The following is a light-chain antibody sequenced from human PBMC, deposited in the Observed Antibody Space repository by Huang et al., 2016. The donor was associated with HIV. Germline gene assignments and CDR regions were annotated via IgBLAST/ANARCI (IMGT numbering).Light chain of an antibody. Sequence: IRMTQSPSSLSASTGDRVTITCQANQDINNFLAWYQQRPGSVPKLLIYAASTLQSGVPSRFSGNGSGTDFTLTIGCLHSEDVATYYCQQYDIHPLTFGPGTRVDIK. CDR2: AAS. V-gene: IGKV1-8*01. J-gene: IGKJ3*01. CDR3: QQYDIHPLT. CDR1: QDINNF.